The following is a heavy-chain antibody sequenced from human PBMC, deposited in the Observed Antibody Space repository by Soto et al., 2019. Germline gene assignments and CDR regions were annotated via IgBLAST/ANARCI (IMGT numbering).Heavy chain of an antibody. Sequence: EVQLVESGGGLVQPGGSLRLSCAASGFTFSSYWMHWVRQAPGTGLVWVSRINSDGRVISYAVSVKGRFTISRDNTKNTVFLQMNSLRAEDTAVYYCSTVTTWGAGTMVTVSS. J-gene: IGHJ4*02. CDR3: STVTT. CDR1: GFTFSSYW. CDR2: INSDGRVI. V-gene: IGHV3-74*01. D-gene: IGHD4-17*01.